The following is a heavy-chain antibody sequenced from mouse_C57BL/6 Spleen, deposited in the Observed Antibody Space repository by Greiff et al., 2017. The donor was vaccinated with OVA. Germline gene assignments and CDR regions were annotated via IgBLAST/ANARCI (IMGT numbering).Heavy chain of an antibody. CDR1: GYTFTSYW. Sequence: VQLQQPGAELVKPGASVKMSCKASGYTFTSYWITWVKQRPGQGLEWIGDIYPGSGSTNYNEKFKSKATLTVDTSSSTAYMQLSSLTSEDSAVYYCAREGYGSSLRNCYFDVWGTGTTVTVSS. CDR2: IYPGSGST. CDR3: AREGYGSSLRNCYFDV. J-gene: IGHJ1*03. V-gene: IGHV1-55*01. D-gene: IGHD1-1*01.